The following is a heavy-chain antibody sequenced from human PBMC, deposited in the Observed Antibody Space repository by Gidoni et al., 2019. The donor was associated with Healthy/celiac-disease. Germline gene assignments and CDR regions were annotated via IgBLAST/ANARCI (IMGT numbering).Heavy chain of an antibody. CDR2: INHSGST. Sequence: QVQLQQWGAGLFKPSETLSLTCAVYGWSFSGYYWSWIRQPPGKGLEWIWEINHSGSTNYNPSRKSRVNRAVDTSKNQFSLKLSSVSAADTAVYYCARVPFGELLGLDYWGQGTLVTVSS. D-gene: IGHD3-10*01. CDR1: GWSFSGYY. J-gene: IGHJ4*02. CDR3: ARVPFGELLGLDY. V-gene: IGHV4-34*01.